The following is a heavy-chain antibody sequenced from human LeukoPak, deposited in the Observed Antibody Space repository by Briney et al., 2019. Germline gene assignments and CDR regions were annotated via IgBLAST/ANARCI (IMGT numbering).Heavy chain of an antibody. CDR2: IKSGGWA. J-gene: IGHJ1*01. CDR3: GRDPNGDYIGAFDFQR. D-gene: IGHD4-17*01. Sequence: GGSLRPSCTGSGFTFANYAMVWVRQTPGKELQWVSAIKSGGWADYAGSVQGRFTMSRDNSKNTVFLQMNSLRAEDTAIYYCGRDPNGDYIGAFDFQRWGQGTQVTVSS. CDR1: GFTFANYA. V-gene: IGHV3-23*01.